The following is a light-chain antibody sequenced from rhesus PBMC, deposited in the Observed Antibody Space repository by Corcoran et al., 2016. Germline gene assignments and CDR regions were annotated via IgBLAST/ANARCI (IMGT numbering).Light chain of an antibody. CDR2: KAS. V-gene: IGKV1-43*02. Sequence: DIQMTQSPSSLSASVGDRVTITCRASQGISTYLNWYQQKPGKAPKRLIYKASSLESGVQSRFSGSGSGTDFTLTISSLQPEDFATEYCLQYNSDPLTFGGGTKVELK. J-gene: IGKJ4*01. CDR1: QGISTY. CDR3: LQYNSDPLT.